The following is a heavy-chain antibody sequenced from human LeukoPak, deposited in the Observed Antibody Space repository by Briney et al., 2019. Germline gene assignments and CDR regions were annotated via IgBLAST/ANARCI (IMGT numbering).Heavy chain of an antibody. V-gene: IGHV4-39*01. CDR2: IYYSGST. CDR3: ASLSQRIDY. CDR1: GGSICSSSYY. J-gene: IGHJ4*02. Sequence: SETLSLTCTVSGGSICSSSYYWGWIRQPPGKGLEWIVSIYYSGSTYYNPSLKSRVTISVDTSKNPFSLKLSSVTAAETAVYYCASLSQRIDYWGQGTLVTVSS.